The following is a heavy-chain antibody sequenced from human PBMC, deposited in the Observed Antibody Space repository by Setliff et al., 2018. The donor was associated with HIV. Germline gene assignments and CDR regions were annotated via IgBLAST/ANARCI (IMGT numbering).Heavy chain of an antibody. Sequence: SETLSLTCTVSGGSINRGTYYWTWIRQSAGKGLEWIGHIYITGSTDYNPSLKSRAILSVDTSQNQFSLQLKHVTAADTAIYYCAREQYHFVVDYYYYYGMDVWGQGNTVTVSS. CDR2: IYITGST. J-gene: IGHJ6*02. V-gene: IGHV4-61*09. CDR3: AREQYHFVVDYYYYYGMDV. CDR1: GGSINRGTYY. D-gene: IGHD2-15*01.